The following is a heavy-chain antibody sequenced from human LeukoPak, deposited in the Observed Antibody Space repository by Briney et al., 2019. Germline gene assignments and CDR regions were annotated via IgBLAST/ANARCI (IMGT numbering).Heavy chain of an antibody. D-gene: IGHD6-13*01. CDR3: ASDLAAAGTIDP. V-gene: IGHV4-39*07. J-gene: IGHJ5*02. CDR2: IYYSGST. Sequence: PSETLSLTCTVSGGSISSSSYYWGWIRQPPGKGLEWIGSIYYSGSTYYNPSLKSRVTISVDTSKNQFSLKLSSVTAADTAVYYCASDLAAAGTIDPWGQGTLVTVSS. CDR1: GGSISSSSYY.